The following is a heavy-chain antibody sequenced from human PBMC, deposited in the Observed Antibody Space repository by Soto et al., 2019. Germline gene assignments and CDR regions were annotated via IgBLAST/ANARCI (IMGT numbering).Heavy chain of an antibody. CDR1: GYSFTSYW. Sequence: GESLKISCKGPGYSFTSYWISWVRQMPGKGLEWMGRIDPSDSYTNYSPSFQGHVTISADKSISTAYLQWSSLKASDTAMYYCARHRGIAARPKSNYYGMDVWGQGTTVTVSS. D-gene: IGHD6-6*01. CDR2: IDPSDSYT. CDR3: ARHRGIAARPKSNYYGMDV. J-gene: IGHJ6*02. V-gene: IGHV5-10-1*01.